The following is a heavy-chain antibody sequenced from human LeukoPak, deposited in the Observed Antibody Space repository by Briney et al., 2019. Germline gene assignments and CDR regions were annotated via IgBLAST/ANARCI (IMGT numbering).Heavy chain of an antibody. V-gene: IGHV3-74*01. CDR3: ATLHIVDTTLDG. J-gene: IGHJ4*02. Sequence: GGSLRLSCAASGFSFSEQWMHWVRQAPGKGLVWVSRISSGGTSRSYADSVEGRFTISRDNAKNTLYLQMDSLRDEDTAVYFCATLHIVDTTLDGWGQGTLVTVSS. CDR1: GFSFSEQW. CDR2: ISSGGTSR. D-gene: IGHD5-18*01.